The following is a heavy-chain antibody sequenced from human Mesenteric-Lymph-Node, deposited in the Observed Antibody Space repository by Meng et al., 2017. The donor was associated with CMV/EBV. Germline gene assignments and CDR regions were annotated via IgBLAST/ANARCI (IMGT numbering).Heavy chain of an antibody. V-gene: IGHV4-34*01. Sequence: QLNQWCAGVFKPSETLSALCCVFCGAFSCFYWNWIRQSPEKGLEWIGEINHSGSTTYNPSFTSRIIISVDTSTNQISLNMSSVTAADTAVYYCARGSSYDILTGYFDYWGQGALVTVSS. CDR3: ARGSSYDILTGYFDY. D-gene: IGHD3-9*01. J-gene: IGHJ4*02. CDR1: CGAFSCFY. CDR2: INHSGST.